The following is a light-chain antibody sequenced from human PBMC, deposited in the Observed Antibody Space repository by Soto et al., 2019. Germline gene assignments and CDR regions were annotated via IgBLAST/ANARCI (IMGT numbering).Light chain of an antibody. V-gene: IGLV1-40*01. CDR1: SSNIGAGYD. J-gene: IGLJ2*01. Sequence: QPVLTQPPSVSGAPGQRVTISCTGSSSNIGAGYDVHWYQHLPGTAPKLLIHNNNMRPSGVPDRFSGSKSGTSASLAITGLQAEDEADFYCQSYDSSLSVVFGGGTQLTVL. CDR3: QSYDSSLSVV. CDR2: NNN.